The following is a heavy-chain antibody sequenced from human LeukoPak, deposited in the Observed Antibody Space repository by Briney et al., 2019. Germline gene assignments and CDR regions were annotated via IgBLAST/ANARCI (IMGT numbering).Heavy chain of an antibody. J-gene: IGHJ6*04. CDR1: GFTFSSYA. CDR2: ISGSGGST. V-gene: IGHV3-23*01. Sequence: PGGSLRLSCAASGFTFSSYAMSWVRQAPGKGLEWVSAISGSGGSTYYADSVKGRFTISRDNARNSLYLQMNSLRAEDTAVYYCALDSGYYYGMDVWGKGTTVTVSS. CDR3: ALDSGYYYGMDV.